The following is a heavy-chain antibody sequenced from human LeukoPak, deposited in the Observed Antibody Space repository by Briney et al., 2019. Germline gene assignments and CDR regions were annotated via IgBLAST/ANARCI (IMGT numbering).Heavy chain of an antibody. CDR2: IIPIFGTA. D-gene: IGHD1-1*01. CDR3: ARAATYHKLYDWDY. Sequence: SVKVSCKASGGTFSSYAISWVRQAPGQGLEWMGGIIPIFGTANYAQKFQGRVTITADKSTSTAYMELSSLRSEDTAVYYCARAATYHKLYDWDYCCQGTMVTASS. V-gene: IGHV1-69*06. J-gene: IGHJ4*02. CDR1: GGTFSSYA.